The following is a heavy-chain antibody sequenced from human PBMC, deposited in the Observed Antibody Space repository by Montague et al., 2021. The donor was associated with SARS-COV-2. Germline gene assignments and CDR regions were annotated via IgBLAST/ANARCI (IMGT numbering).Heavy chain of an antibody. Sequence: SETLSLTCAVYGGSFSSNYWSWIRQPPGTGLERIGEINNSGSTNYNSNLKRRVTISVDMSKKQYYLRLNSVTAADTAVYYCARGGGYSYGALDYWGQGTLVTVSS. CDR2: INNSGST. CDR1: GGSFSSNY. CDR3: ARGGGYSYGALDY. J-gene: IGHJ4*02. V-gene: IGHV4-34*01. D-gene: IGHD5-18*01.